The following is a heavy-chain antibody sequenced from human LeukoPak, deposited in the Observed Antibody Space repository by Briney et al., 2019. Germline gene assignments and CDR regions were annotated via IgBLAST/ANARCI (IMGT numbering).Heavy chain of an antibody. CDR3: AKGSEKDYYYYGMDV. Sequence: GSLRLSCAASGFTFSSYGMHWVRQAPGKGLEWVAVISYDGSNKYYADSVKGRFTISRDNSKNTLYLQMNSLRAEDTAVYYCAKGSEKDYYYYGMDVWGKGTTVTVSS. CDR2: ISYDGSNK. V-gene: IGHV3-30*18. J-gene: IGHJ6*04. CDR1: GFTFSSYG.